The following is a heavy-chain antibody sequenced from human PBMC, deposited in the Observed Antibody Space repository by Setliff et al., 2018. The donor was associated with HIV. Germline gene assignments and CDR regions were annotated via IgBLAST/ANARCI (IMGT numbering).Heavy chain of an antibody. CDR3: ARETVVTPAGHYYYMDV. V-gene: IGHV4-31*03. CDR2: IYYSGST. J-gene: IGHJ6*03. D-gene: IGHD2-21*02. Sequence: PSETLSLTFTVSGGSISSGGYYWSWIRQHPGKGLEWIGYIYYSGSTYYNPSLKSRVTISVDTSKNQFSLKLSSVTAADTAVYYCARETVVTPAGHYYYMDVWGKGTTVTVSS. CDR1: GGSISSGGYY.